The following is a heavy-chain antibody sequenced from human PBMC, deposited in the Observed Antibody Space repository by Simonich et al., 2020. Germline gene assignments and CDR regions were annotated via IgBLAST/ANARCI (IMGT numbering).Heavy chain of an antibody. Sequence: QVQLVESGGGVVQPGRSLRLSCAASGFTFSSYAMHWVRQAPGKGLEWVAVKSYDGSNKYYADYVKGRFTISRDNSKNTLYLQMNSLRAEDTAVYYCARRGSGFDYWGQGTLVTVSS. CDR2: KSYDGSNK. V-gene: IGHV3-30*07. D-gene: IGHD6-19*01. J-gene: IGHJ4*02. CDR3: ARRGSGFDY. CDR1: GFTFSSYA.